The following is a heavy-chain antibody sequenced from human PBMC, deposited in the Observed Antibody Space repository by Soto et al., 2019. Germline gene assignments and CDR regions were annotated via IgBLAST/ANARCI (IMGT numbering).Heavy chain of an antibody. D-gene: IGHD1-26*01. V-gene: IGHV3-23*01. CDR1: GFTFSSYA. Sequence: GGSLRLTCAASGFTFSSYAMSWVRQAPGKGLEWVSAISGSGCSTYYADSVKGRFTISRDNSKNTLYLQMNSLSADDTAVYYCAKLGAGGSYLAFIDYWGQGTLVTVSS. CDR2: ISGSGCST. J-gene: IGHJ4*02. CDR3: AKLGAGGSYLAFIDY.